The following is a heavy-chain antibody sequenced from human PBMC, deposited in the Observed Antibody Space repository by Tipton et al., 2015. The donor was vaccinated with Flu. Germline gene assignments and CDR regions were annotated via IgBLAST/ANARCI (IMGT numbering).Heavy chain of an antibody. CDR2: IYHSGST. J-gene: IGHJ3*02. Sequence: TLSLTCTVSGYSISSGYYWGWIRQPPGKGLEWIGSIYHSGSTYYNPSLKSRVTIALDTSKNQFSLKLSSVTAADTAVYYCARGQVGTTPLDAFDIWGQGTMVTVSS. D-gene: IGHD1-1*01. V-gene: IGHV4-38-2*02. CDR3: ARGQVGTTPLDAFDI. CDR1: GYSISSGYY.